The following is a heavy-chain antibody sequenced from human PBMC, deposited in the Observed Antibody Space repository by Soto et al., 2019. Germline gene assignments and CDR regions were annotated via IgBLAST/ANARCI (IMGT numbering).Heavy chain of an antibody. J-gene: IGHJ2*01. Sequence: QVQLVQSGAEVKKPGSSVKVSCKASGGTFSSYAISWVRQAPGQGLEWMGGIIPIFGTANYAQKFQGRVTITADEPASTAYMELSSLRSEDTAVYYCARAPSSSSLTLWYFDLWGRGPLVTVSS. V-gene: IGHV1-69*01. CDR1: GGTFSSYA. D-gene: IGHD6-6*01. CDR2: IIPIFGTA. CDR3: ARAPSSSSLTLWYFDL.